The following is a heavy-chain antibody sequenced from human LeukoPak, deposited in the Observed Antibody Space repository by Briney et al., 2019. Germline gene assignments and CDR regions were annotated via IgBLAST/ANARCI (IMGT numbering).Heavy chain of an antibody. V-gene: IGHV1-69*04. D-gene: IGHD1-26*01. Sequence: GASVKVSCKASGGTFSSYAISWVRQAPGQGLEWMGRIIPILGIANYAQKFQGRVTITADKSTSTAYMELSSLRSEDTAVYYCSRVRQGVGALVDYSGEGCLVTASP. J-gene: IGHJ4*01. CDR2: IIPILGIA. CDR1: GGTFSSYA. CDR3: SRVRQGVGALVDY.